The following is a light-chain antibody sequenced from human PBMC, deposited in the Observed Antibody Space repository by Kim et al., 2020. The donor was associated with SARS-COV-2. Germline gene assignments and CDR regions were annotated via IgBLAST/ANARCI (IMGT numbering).Light chain of an antibody. CDR2: LNSDGSH. CDR1: SGHSSYA. V-gene: IGLV4-69*01. CDR3: QTWGTGIGV. J-gene: IGLJ2*01. Sequence: QLVLTQSPSASASLGASVKLTCTLSSGHSSYAIAWHQQQPEKGPRYLMKLNSDGSHSKGDGIPDRFSGSISGAERYLIISSLQSEDEADYYCQTWGTGIGVFGGGTQLTVL.